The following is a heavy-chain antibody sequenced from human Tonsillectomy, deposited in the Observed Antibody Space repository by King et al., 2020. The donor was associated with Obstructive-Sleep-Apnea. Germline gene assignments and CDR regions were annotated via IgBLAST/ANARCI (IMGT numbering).Heavy chain of an antibody. CDR1: GFTFSSYG. D-gene: IGHD3-22*01. V-gene: IGHV3-30*02. CDR2: IRYDGSNK. Sequence: VQLVESGGGVVQPGRSLRLSCAASGFTFSSYGMHWVRQAPGKGLEWVVFIRYDGSNKYYADSVKGRFTISRDNSKNTLYLQMNSLRAEDTAVYYCAKDTRYYDSSEYQDYYFDYWGQGTLVTVSS. CDR3: AKDTRYYDSSEYQDYYFDY. J-gene: IGHJ4*02.